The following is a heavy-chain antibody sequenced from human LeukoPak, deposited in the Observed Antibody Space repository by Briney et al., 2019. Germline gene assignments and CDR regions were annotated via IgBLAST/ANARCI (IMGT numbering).Heavy chain of an antibody. D-gene: IGHD2-2*01. CDR2: ISWNSGGI. V-gene: IGHV3-9*01. J-gene: IGHJ4*02. CDR3: AKYIVVVPAAMSYFDY. Sequence: GGSLRLSCAASGFTFDDHAMHWVRQAPGKGLEWVSGISWNSGGIAYADSVKGRFTISRDNAKNSLYLQMNSLRAEDTAVYYCAKYIVVVPAAMSYFDYWGQGTLVTVSS. CDR1: GFTFDDHA.